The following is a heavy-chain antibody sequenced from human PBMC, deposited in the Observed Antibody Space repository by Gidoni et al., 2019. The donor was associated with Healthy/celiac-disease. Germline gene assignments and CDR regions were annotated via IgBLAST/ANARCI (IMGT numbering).Heavy chain of an antibody. CDR2: SKSKTDGETT. Sequence: EVQLVESGGGLVQPGGSIRLSCAASGLSFRNAWMSWVRLAPGKGLEWVGRSKSKTDGETTDYAAPVKGRFTISRDDSKNTLYLQMNSLKTEYTAVYYCPTVRKGVQWGQVTLVTVSS. CDR3: PTVRKGVQ. V-gene: IGHV3-15*01. D-gene: IGHD1-1*01. J-gene: IGHJ4*02. CDR1: GLSFRNAW.